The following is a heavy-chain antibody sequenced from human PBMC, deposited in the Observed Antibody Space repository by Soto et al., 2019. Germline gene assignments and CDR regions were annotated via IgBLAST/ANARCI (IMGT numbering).Heavy chain of an antibody. CDR2: IKQDGSEK. Sequence: EVQLVESGGGLVQPGGSLRLSCAASGFTFSSYWMSWVRQAPGKGLEWVANIKQDGSEKYYVDSVKGRFTISRDNAKNSLYLQMNSLRAEDTAVYYCARGSLGSGYYTVGYFDLWGRGTLVTVSS. CDR3: ARGSLGSGYYTVGYFDL. V-gene: IGHV3-7*04. D-gene: IGHD3-22*01. J-gene: IGHJ2*01. CDR1: GFTFSSYW.